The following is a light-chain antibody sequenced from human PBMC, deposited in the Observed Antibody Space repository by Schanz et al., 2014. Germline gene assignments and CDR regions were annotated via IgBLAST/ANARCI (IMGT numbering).Light chain of an antibody. CDR1: QSVRSF. Sequence: EIVLTQSPATLSLSPGERATLSCRASQSVRSFLAWYQQKAGQAPRLLIYAASTRATGIPARFSGSGSGPEFTLTISSLQPEDFATYSCQQSYTIPYTFGQGTKLEIK. J-gene: IGKJ2*01. CDR2: AAS. CDR3: QQSYTIPYT. V-gene: IGKV3-11*01.